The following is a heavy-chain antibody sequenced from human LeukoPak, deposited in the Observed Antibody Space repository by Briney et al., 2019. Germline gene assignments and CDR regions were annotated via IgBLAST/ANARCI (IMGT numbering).Heavy chain of an antibody. V-gene: IGHV1-18*01. CDR1: GYTFTSYG. Sequence: ASVKVSCEASGYTFTSYGISWVRQAPGQGLEWMGWISAYNGNTNYAQKLQGRVTMTTDTSTSTAYMELRSLRSDDTAVYYCARVMSSSGYYPFDYWGQGTLVTVSS. D-gene: IGHD3-22*01. CDR3: ARVMSSSGYYPFDY. J-gene: IGHJ4*02. CDR2: ISAYNGNT.